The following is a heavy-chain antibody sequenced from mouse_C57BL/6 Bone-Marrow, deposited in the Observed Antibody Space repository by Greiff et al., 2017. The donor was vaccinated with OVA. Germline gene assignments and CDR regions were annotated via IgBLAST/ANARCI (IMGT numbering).Heavy chain of an antibody. D-gene: IGHD1-1*01. Sequence: QVQLQQPGAELVRPGSSVKLSCKASGYTFTSYWMDWVKQRPGQGLEWIGNIYPSDSETHYNQKFKDKATLTVDKSSSTAYMQLSSLTSEDSAVYYCASRDYYGSSYGYWGQGTTLTVSS. J-gene: IGHJ2*01. CDR2: IYPSDSET. V-gene: IGHV1-61*01. CDR3: ASRDYYGSSYGY. CDR1: GYTFTSYW.